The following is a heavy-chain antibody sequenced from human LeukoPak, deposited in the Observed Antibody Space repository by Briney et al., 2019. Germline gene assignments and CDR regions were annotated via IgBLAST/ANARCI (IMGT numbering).Heavy chain of an antibody. D-gene: IGHD6-19*01. CDR3: ARIRGRQWLVLAFDI. CDR2: INHSGST. J-gene: IGHJ3*02. CDR1: GGSFSGYY. V-gene: IGHV4-34*01. Sequence: SETLSLTCAVYGGSFSGYYWSWIRQPPGKELEWIGEINHSGSTNYNPSLKSRVTISVDTSKNQFSLKLSSVTAADTAVYYCARIRGRQWLVLAFDIWGQGTMVTVSS.